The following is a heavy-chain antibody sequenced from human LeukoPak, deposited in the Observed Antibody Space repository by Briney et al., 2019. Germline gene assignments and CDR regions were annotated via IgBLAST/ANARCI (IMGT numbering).Heavy chain of an antibody. CDR3: ARIKEWYDSSGYSDY. D-gene: IGHD3-22*01. V-gene: IGHV1-18*01. CDR1: GYSFTSYG. Sequence: ASVRVSCKASGYSFTSYGFCWVRQAPGQGLEWMGWISGYNGHTNYAQKLQGRVTMTTDTSTSTAYMELRSLRSDDTAVYYCARIKEWYDSSGYSDYWGQGTLVTVSS. CDR2: ISGYNGHT. J-gene: IGHJ4*02.